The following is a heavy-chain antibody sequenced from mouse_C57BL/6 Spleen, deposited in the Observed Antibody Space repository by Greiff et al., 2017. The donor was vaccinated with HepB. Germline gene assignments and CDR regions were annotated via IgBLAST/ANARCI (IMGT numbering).Heavy chain of an antibody. D-gene: IGHD1-1*01. CDR1: GYTFTDYE. CDR2: IDPETGGT. CDR3: TRQVVAKDWYFDV. V-gene: IGHV1-15*01. J-gene: IGHJ1*03. Sequence: QLQQSGAELVRPGASVTLSCKASGYTFTDYEMHWVKQTPVHGLEWIGAIDPETGGTAYNQKFKGKAILTADKSSSTAYMELRSLTSEDSAVYYCTRQVVAKDWYFDVWGTGTTVTVSS.